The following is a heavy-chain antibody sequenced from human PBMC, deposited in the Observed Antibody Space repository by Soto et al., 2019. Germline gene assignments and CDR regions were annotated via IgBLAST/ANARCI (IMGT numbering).Heavy chain of an antibody. Sequence: SETLSLTCAVSSGSISSSNWWSWVRQPPGKGLEWIGEIYHSGSTNYNPSLKSRVTISVDKSKNQFSLKLSSVTAADTAVYYCARRTTVANYWYFDLWGRGTLVTVSS. CDR3: ARRTTVANYWYFDL. J-gene: IGHJ2*01. D-gene: IGHD4-17*01. V-gene: IGHV4-4*02. CDR1: SGSISSSNW. CDR2: IYHSGST.